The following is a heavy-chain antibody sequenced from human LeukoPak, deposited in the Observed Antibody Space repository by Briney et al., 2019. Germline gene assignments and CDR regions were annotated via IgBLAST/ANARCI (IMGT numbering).Heavy chain of an antibody. CDR3: ARGLAAMANTIGDS. CDR2: ISSSSSFM. D-gene: IGHD6-19*01. Sequence: GGSLRLSCVASGFTFSSYSMNWVRQAPGKGLEWVSSISSSSSFMYYADSVRGRITISRDNAKNSLYLQMSSLRVEASAVYYCARGLAAMANTIGDSWGQGTLVTVSS. CDR1: GFTFSSYS. V-gene: IGHV3-21*01. J-gene: IGHJ4*02.